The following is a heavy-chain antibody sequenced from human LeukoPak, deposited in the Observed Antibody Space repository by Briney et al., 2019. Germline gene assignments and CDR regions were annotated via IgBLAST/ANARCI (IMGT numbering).Heavy chain of an antibody. CDR1: GYSISSGHY. CDR3: ARDRGVAYCSGGNCLTPPYDY. V-gene: IGHV4-38-2*02. D-gene: IGHD2-15*01. J-gene: IGHJ4*02. CDR2: VYRSGTT. Sequence: SETLSLTCTVSGYSISSGHYWGWIRQPPGRGLEWIGSVYRSGTTFYNPSLKGRVIISVDTSKNQFSLKLSSVTAADTAVYYCARDRGVAYCSGGNCLTPPYDYWGQGTLVTVSS.